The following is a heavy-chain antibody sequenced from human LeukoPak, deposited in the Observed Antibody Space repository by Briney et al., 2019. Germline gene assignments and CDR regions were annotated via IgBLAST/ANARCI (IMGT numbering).Heavy chain of an antibody. J-gene: IGHJ4*02. Sequence: GGSLGLSCAASGFTFSGSAMHWVRQASGKGLEWVGRIRSKANSYATAYAASVKGRFTISRDDSKNTAYLQMNSLKTEDTAVYYCTSSLALVGATGYWGQGTLVTVSS. CDR2: IRSKANSYAT. V-gene: IGHV3-73*01. D-gene: IGHD1-26*01. CDR1: GFTFSGSA. CDR3: TSSLALVGATGY.